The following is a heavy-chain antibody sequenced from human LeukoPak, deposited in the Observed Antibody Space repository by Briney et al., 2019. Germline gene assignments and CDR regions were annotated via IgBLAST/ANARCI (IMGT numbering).Heavy chain of an antibody. CDR2: IYYSGST. V-gene: IGHV4-39*07. CDR1: GGSISSSSYY. J-gene: IGHJ5*02. Sequence: SETLSLTCTVSGGSISSSSYYWGWIRQPPGKGLEWIGSIYYSGSTRYNPALKSRVTISVGKSKNQFSLKLSSVTAADTAVYYCARDYYDSSASINWFDLWGQGTLVTVSS. CDR3: ARDYYDSSASINWFDL. D-gene: IGHD3-22*01.